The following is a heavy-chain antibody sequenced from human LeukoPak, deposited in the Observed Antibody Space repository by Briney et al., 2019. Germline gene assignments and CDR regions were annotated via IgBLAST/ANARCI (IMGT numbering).Heavy chain of an antibody. V-gene: IGHV4-39*01. CDR3: ASLLSSGWYSLYGMDV. J-gene: IGHJ6*02. CDR2: IYYSGST. CDR1: GGSISSYY. Sequence: KPSETLSLTCTVSGGSISSYYWGWIRQPPGKGLEWIGSIYYSGSTYYNPSLKSRVTISVDTSKNQFSLKLSSVTAADTAVYYCASLLSSGWYSLYGMDVWGQGTTVTVSS. D-gene: IGHD6-19*01.